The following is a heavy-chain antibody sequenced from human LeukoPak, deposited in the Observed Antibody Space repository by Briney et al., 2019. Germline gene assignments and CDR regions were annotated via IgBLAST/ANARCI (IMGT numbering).Heavy chain of an antibody. CDR3: AGRGYSYGFDY. Sequence: ASVKVSCTASGYIFTSYDINWVRQATGQGLEWMGWMNPNSGNTGYAQKFQGRVTMTRNTSISTAYMELSSLRSEDTAVYYCAGRGYSYGFDYWGQGALVTVSS. CDR2: MNPNSGNT. J-gene: IGHJ4*02. V-gene: IGHV1-8*01. CDR1: GYIFTSYD. D-gene: IGHD5-18*01.